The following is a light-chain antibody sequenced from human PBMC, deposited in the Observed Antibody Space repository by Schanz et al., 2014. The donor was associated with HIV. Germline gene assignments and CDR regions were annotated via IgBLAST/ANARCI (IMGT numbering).Light chain of an antibody. CDR3: SSYAGSNNLI. V-gene: IGLV2-8*01. CDR2: EVT. CDR1: SSDVGGYTY. Sequence: QSALTQPPSASGSPGQSVTISCTGTSSDVGGYTYVSWYQHHPGKAPKLMISEVTKRPSGVPDRFSGSKSGNTASLTVSGLQTEDEADYYCSSYAGSNNLIFGGGTKLTVL. J-gene: IGLJ2*01.